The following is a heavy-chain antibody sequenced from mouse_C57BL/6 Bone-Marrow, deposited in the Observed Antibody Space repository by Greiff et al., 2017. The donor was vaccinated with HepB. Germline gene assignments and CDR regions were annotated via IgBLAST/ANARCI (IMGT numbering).Heavy chain of an antibody. CDR2: IRNKANNHAT. CDR3: TTSLYDYDGAWFAY. CDR1: GFTFSDAW. V-gene: IGHV6-6*01. Sequence: EVQLVESGGGLVQPGGSMKLSCAASGFTFSDAWMDWVRQSPEKGLEWVAEIRNKANNHATYYAESVKGRFTISSDDSKSSVYLQMNSLRAEDTGIYYCTTSLYDYDGAWFAYWGQGTLVTVSA. J-gene: IGHJ3*01. D-gene: IGHD2-4*01.